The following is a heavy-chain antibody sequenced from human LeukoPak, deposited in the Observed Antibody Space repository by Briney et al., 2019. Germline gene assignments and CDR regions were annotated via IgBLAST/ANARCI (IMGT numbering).Heavy chain of an antibody. D-gene: IGHD3-10*01. J-gene: IGHJ4*02. CDR3: ARAPLLWFGEL. CDR2: IYYSGST. CDR1: GCSISSYY. Sequence: SETLSLTCTVSGCSISSYYWSWIRQPPGKGLEWIGYIYYSGSTNYNPSLKSRVTISVDTSKNQFSLKLSSVTAADTAVYYCARAPLLWFGELWSQGTLVTVSS. V-gene: IGHV4-59*01.